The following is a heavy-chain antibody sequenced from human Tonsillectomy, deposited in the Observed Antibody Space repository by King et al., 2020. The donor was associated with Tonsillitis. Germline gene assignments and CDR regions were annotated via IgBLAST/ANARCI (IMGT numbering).Heavy chain of an antibody. J-gene: IGHJ4*02. CDR2: LSYDGSNK. CDR3: ASSPTIQWLPQDH. D-gene: IGHD6-19*01. Sequence: VQLVESGGGVVQPGRSLRLSCAASGFIFSYYAMYWVRQAPGKGLEWVAVLSYDGSNKYYADSVRGRFTISRDKSKNTLFLKMNSRRAEDTAGYYCASSPTIQWLPQDHWGQGTRVTVSS. CDR1: GFIFSYYA. V-gene: IGHV3-30-3*01.